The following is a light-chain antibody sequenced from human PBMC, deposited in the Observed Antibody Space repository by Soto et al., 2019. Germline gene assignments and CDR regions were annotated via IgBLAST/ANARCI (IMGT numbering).Light chain of an antibody. CDR2: EVS. J-gene: IGLJ1*01. CDR3: SSYAGSNNWN. CDR1: SSDVGGYNY. V-gene: IGLV2-8*01. Sequence: QSALTQPPSGSGSPGQSVTICCTETSSDVGGYNYVSWYQQHPGKAPKLMIYEVSKRPSGVPDRFSGSKSGNTASLTVSGLQAEDEADYYCSSYAGSNNWNFGTGTKLTVL.